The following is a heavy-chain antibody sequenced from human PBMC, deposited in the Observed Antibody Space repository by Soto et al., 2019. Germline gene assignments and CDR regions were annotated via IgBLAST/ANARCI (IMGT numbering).Heavy chain of an antibody. V-gene: IGHV4-61*08. D-gene: IGHD3-10*01. CDR3: ARSVAYGSGSYYIGPRYFDY. CDR2: IYYSGST. CDR1: GGSISSGGYY. Sequence: SETLSLTCTVSGGSISSGGYYWSWIRQHPGKGLEWIGYIYYSGSTNYNPSLKSRVTISVDTSKNQFSLKLSSVTAADTAVYYCARSVAYGSGSYYIGPRYFDYWGQGTLVTVSS. J-gene: IGHJ4*02.